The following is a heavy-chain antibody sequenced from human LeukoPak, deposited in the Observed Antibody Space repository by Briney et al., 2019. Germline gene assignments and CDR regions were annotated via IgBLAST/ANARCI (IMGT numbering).Heavy chain of an antibody. CDR1: GFTLRNYA. CDR2: FSGSGVST. V-gene: IGHV3-23*01. CDR3: AKLIRGGRYYFDY. Sequence: GGSLRLSCAASGFTLRNYAMSWVRQAPGKGLEWVSAFSGSGVSTHYADSVKGRFTISRDNSKNTLYLQMNSLRAEDTAVYYCAKLIRGGRYYFDYWGQGTLITVSS. J-gene: IGHJ4*02. D-gene: IGHD3-16*01.